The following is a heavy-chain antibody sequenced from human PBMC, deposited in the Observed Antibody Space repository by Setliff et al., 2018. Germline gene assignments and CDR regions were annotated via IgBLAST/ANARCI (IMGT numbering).Heavy chain of an antibody. D-gene: IGHD5-18*01. Sequence: ASVKVSCKSSGYTFANSGINWVRQAPGQGLQWMGWISPYNGHTSYSQSFQGRVTVSIDTSTSTAYMDLRNLRSEDTAVYYCARVPTGVVTGSHFDSWDQGTLVTVSS. J-gene: IGHJ4*02. CDR1: GYTFANSG. CDR3: ARVPTGVVTGSHFDS. CDR2: ISPYNGHT. V-gene: IGHV1-18*01.